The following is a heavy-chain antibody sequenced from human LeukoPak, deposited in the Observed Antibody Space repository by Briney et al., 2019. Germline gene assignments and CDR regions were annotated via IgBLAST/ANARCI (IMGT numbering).Heavy chain of an antibody. J-gene: IGHJ3*02. CDR3: AKGTTSGYSSDAFDI. V-gene: IGHV3-23*01. CDR2: ISGSGGST. D-gene: IGHD6-13*01. CDR1: GFTFSSYA. Sequence: GGSLRLSCAASGFTFSSYAMSWVRQAPGKGLEWVSAISGSGGSTYYADSVKGRFTISRDNSKNTLYLQMNSLRAEDTAAYYCAKGTTSGYSSDAFDIWGQGTMVTVSS.